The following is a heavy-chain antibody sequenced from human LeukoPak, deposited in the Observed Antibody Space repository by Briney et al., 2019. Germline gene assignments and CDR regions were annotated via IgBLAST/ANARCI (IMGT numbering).Heavy chain of an antibody. D-gene: IGHD4-23*01. Sequence: SVKVSCKASGGTFSSYAISWVRQAPGQGLKWMGGIIPIFGTANYAQKFQGRVTITADESTSTAYMELSSLRSEDTAVYYCARPSVNGGKRDWGFDYWGQGTLVTVSS. CDR2: IIPIFGTA. CDR1: GGTFSSYA. J-gene: IGHJ4*02. CDR3: ARPSVNGGKRDWGFDY. V-gene: IGHV1-69*01.